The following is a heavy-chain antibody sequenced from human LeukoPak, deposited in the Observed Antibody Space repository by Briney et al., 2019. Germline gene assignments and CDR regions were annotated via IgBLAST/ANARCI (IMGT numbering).Heavy chain of an antibody. D-gene: IGHD1-14*01. CDR1: GFTFSDYY. V-gene: IGHV3-11*01. CDR3: ARRTGHSYFDY. J-gene: IGHJ4*02. CDR2: ISGTGTTI. Sequence: GSLRLSCSASGFTFSDYYMSWIRQTPGKGLEWISYISGTGTTIYSADSLKGRFTISRDNAKNSLYLQMNSLRAEDTAVYYCARRTGHSYFDYWGQGTLVTVSS.